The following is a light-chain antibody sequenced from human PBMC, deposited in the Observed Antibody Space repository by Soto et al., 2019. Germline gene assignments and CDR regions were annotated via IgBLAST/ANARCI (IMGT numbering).Light chain of an antibody. CDR1: QSVSSN. J-gene: IGKJ1*01. V-gene: IGKV3-15*01. Sequence: EIVMTQSPATLSVSPVEVATLYCSASQSVSSNLAWYQHKPGQAPRLLIYGVSTRATGIPARFSGSGSETEFTLTISSLQSEDFAVYYCQQYNDWPRKFGQGTKVDIK. CDR2: GVS. CDR3: QQYNDWPRK.